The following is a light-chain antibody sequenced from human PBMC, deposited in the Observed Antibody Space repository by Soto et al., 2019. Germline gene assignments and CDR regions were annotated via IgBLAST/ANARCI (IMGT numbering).Light chain of an antibody. Sequence: ETSKFPSALSGYIVNAVTSTCRASQTINRWLAWYQQKPGKAPRLLIHHASNLESGVPSRISGSGSGTEFTLIISNLQPEDVAFYYCQQYDSYSQTFGQGTKVDIK. CDR2: HAS. V-gene: IGKV1-5*01. CDR1: QTINRW. J-gene: IGKJ1*01. CDR3: QQYDSYSQT.